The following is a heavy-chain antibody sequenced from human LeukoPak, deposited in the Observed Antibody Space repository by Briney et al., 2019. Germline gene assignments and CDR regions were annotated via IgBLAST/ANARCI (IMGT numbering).Heavy chain of an antibody. J-gene: IGHJ1*01. CDR2: INSDGSST. V-gene: IGHV3-74*01. Sequence: GGSLRLSCAASGFTFSSYWMHWVRQAPGKGLVWVSRINSDGSSTSYADSVKGRFTISRDNAKNTLYLQMNSLRAEDTAVYYCATYSSLNRREFQYWGQGTLLTVSS. CDR1: GFTFSSYW. CDR3: ATYSSLNRREFQY. D-gene: IGHD3-22*01.